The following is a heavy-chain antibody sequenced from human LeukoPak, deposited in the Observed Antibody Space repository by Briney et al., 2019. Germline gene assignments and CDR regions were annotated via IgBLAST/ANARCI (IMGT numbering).Heavy chain of an antibody. Sequence: GGSLRLSCATSRFPFSTYCMTWVRQAPGKGLEWVADINQGGSQTYYVDSVKGRFTISRDDAKNSLFLEMNSLRVEDTAVYYCGRDPHWGLIDYWGKGVVVCVS. D-gene: IGHD7-27*01. V-gene: IGHV3-7*01. J-gene: IGHJ4*02. CDR3: GRDPHWGLIDY. CDR1: RFPFSTYC. CDR2: INQGGSQT.